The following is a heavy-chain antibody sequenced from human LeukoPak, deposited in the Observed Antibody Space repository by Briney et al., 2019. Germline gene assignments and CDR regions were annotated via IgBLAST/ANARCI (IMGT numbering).Heavy chain of an antibody. Sequence: SVKVSCKASGGTFSSYAISWVRQAPGQGLEWMGGIIPIFGTANYAQKFQGRVTITADESTSTAYMELSSLRSEDTAVYYCARGITQEDDYVWGSYRDDYFDYWGQGTLVTVSS. V-gene: IGHV1-69*01. CDR2: IIPIFGTA. J-gene: IGHJ4*02. CDR1: GGTFSSYA. D-gene: IGHD3-16*02. CDR3: ARGITQEDDYVWGSYRDDYFDY.